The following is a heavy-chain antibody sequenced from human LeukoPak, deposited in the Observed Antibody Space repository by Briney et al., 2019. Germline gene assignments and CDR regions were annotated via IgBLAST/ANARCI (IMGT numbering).Heavy chain of an antibody. D-gene: IGHD3-10*02. V-gene: IGHV3-48*03. CDR1: GFTFSSYE. J-gene: IGHJ6*04. Sequence: PGGSLRLSCAASGFTFSSYEMNWVRQAPGKGLEWVSYISSSGSTIYYADSVKGRFTISRDNAKNSLYLQMNSLRAEDTVVYYCVELGITMIGGVWGKGTTVTISS. CDR2: ISSSGSTI. CDR3: VELGITMIGGV.